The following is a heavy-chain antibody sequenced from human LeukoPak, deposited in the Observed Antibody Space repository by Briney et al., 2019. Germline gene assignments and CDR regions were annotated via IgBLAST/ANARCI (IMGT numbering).Heavy chain of an antibody. CDR2: INPSDGST. Sequence: ASVKVSCKASGYTFTRYYIHWVRQAPGQGLEWMGIINPSDGSTRDAQKFQGRVTMTTDTSTSTVYMDLSSLRSEDTAVYYCARWWEPLGFDYWGQGTLVTVSS. CDR1: GYTFTRYY. CDR3: ARWWEPLGFDY. J-gene: IGHJ4*02. V-gene: IGHV1-46*01. D-gene: IGHD1-26*01.